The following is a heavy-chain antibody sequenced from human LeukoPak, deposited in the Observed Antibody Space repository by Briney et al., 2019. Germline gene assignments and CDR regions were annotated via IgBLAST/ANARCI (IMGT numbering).Heavy chain of an antibody. D-gene: IGHD4-23*01. V-gene: IGHV3-7*02. J-gene: IGHJ4*02. Sequence: GESLRLSCTGSGFTFSWYWMSWVRQAPGKGLEWVANIKQDGSVQYYADSVKGRFTISRDNAKNSLSLQMNSLRVEDTAVYYCARVVIRPYYFDYWGQGTLVTVSS. CDR3: ARVVIRPYYFDY. CDR1: GFTFSWYW. CDR2: IKQDGSVQ.